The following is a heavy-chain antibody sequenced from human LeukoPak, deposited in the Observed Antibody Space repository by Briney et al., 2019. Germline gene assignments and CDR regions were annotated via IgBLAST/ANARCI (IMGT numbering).Heavy chain of an antibody. CDR3: ARGGKGRQWLFLDPTKLYYMDV. J-gene: IGHJ6*03. CDR2: MNPNSGNT. D-gene: IGHD6-19*01. Sequence: GASLKVSCKASGYTFTSYDINWVRQATGQGLEWMGWMNPNSGNTGYAQKFQGRVTMTRNTSISTAYMELSSLRSEDTAVYYCARGGKGRQWLFLDPTKLYYMDVWGKGTTVTVSS. V-gene: IGHV1-8*01. CDR1: GYTFTSYD.